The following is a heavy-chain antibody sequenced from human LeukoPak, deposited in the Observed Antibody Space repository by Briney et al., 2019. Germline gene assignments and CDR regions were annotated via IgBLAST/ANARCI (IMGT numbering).Heavy chain of an antibody. D-gene: IGHD3-3*01. CDR1: GFTFSRFG. CDR2: LSSSGSAF. Sequence: GGSLRLSCAASGFTFSRFGMNWVRQAPGKGLEWIAYLSSSGSAFSYADSVKGRFTIARDNAKNSVYLEMNSLRADDTAVYYCARSARLMKGVVEVTALDDWGQGTLVTVSS. J-gene: IGHJ4*02. CDR3: ARSARLMKGVVEVTALDD. V-gene: IGHV3-48*03.